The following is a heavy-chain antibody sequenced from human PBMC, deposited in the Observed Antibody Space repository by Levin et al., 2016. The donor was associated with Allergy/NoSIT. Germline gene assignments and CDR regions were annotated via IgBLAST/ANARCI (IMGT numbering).Heavy chain of an antibody. Sequence: GESLKISCAASGFTFSSYAMSWVRQAPGKGLEWVSAISGSGALPYHAESVKGRFTISRDNSKNTLYLQMNSLRAEDTAVYYCAKDYVICSSASCHTTFDYWGQGTLVTVSS. CDR3: AKDYVICSSASCHTTFDY. V-gene: IGHV3-23*01. D-gene: IGHD2-2*02. CDR2: ISGSGALP. CDR1: GFTFSSYA. J-gene: IGHJ4*02.